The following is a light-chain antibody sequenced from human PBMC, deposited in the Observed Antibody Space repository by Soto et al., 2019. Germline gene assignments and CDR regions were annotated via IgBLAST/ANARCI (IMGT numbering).Light chain of an antibody. CDR3: QHYSSYSRT. J-gene: IGKJ1*01. V-gene: IGKV1-5*01. CDR2: DAS. CDR1: QSISNS. Sequence: DIQMSQSPSTLSASVGDRVTITCRASQSISNSLAWYQQKPGKAPKLLINDASSLERGVPSRFSDSGSGTEFTLTISSLQPDDFATYYCQHYSSYSRTFGQGTKVDIK.